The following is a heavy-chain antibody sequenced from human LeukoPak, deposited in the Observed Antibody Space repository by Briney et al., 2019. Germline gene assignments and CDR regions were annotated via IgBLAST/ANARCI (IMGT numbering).Heavy chain of an antibody. J-gene: IGHJ4*02. V-gene: IGHV3-30*02. CDR2: IRYDGGNT. D-gene: IGHD4-17*01. CDR3: AKGHGDYVPETDVDC. CDR1: GFTFSNYG. Sequence: GGSLGLSCAASGFTFSNYGMHWVRQAPGKGLEWVTFIRYDGGNTHYADSVKGRFTISRDNSKNTLYLQINSLRAEDTAVYYCAKGHGDYVPETDVDCWGQGTLVTVSS.